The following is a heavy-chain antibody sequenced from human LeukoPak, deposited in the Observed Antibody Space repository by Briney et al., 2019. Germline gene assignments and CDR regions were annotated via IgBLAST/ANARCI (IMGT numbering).Heavy chain of an antibody. V-gene: IGHV5-51*01. J-gene: IGHJ4*02. CDR3: ARRLQGLQTTACDY. Sequence: RGESLKISCQGSGDSFTTYWMGWVRQMPGKGLEWMGIIYPGDSDTRYSPSFQGQVTISADKSISTAYLQWSSLKATDTAMYYCARRLQGLQTTACDYWGQGTLVTVSS. CDR1: GDSFTTYW. D-gene: IGHD4-17*01. CDR2: IYPGDSDT.